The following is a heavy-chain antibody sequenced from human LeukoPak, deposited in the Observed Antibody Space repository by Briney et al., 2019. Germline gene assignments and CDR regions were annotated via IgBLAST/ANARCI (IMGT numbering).Heavy chain of an antibody. Sequence: GGSLRLSCAASGFSFRDYTMNWVRQAPGKGLEWLASISSSSSYIYFSNSVRGRFTISRDSAKNSLYLQMNSLRAEDTAVYYCAKDSPSRTATTEVPVDYWGQGTLVTVSS. V-gene: IGHV3-21*01. CDR1: GFSFRDYT. D-gene: IGHD1-1*01. J-gene: IGHJ4*02. CDR3: AKDSPSRTATTEVPVDY. CDR2: ISSSSSYI.